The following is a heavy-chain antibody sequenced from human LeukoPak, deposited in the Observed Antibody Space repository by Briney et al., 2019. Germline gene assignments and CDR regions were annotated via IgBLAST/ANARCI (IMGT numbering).Heavy chain of an antibody. CDR3: AKGPGCSSTSCYTGPPDY. V-gene: IGHV3-23*01. Sequence: GGSLRLSCAASGFTFSSYAMSWVRQAPGKGLEWVSAISGSGGSTYYADSVKGRFTISRDNSKNTLYLQMNSLRAEDTAVYYCAKGPGCSSTSCYTGPPDYWGQGTPVTVSS. CDR1: GFTFSSYA. D-gene: IGHD2-2*02. CDR2: ISGSGGST. J-gene: IGHJ4*02.